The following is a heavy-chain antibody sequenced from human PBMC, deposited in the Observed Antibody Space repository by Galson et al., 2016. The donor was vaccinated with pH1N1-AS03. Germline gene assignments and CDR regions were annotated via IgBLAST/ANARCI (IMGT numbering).Heavy chain of an antibody. CDR1: RGSVNTDDYF. V-gene: IGHV4-61*08. CDR2: VFYTGAT. CDR3: ARDASGLDV. Sequence: ETLSLTCTVSRGSVNTDDYFWTWIRQPPRKGLEWIGHVFYTGATNYNPSVKGRVTISIDTSNNKFSLRLNSVSASDTAVYYCARDASGLDVWGQGTTVTVS. J-gene: IGHJ6*02.